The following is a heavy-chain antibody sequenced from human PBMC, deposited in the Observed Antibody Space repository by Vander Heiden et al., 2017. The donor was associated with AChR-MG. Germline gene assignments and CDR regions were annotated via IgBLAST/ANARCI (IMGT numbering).Heavy chain of an antibody. Sequence: QVQLQESGSGLVKPSETRSLTCAVSGYSISSGYYWGWIRQPPGKGLEWIGSFYYGGSTYYNSSLKNRVTISVDMSKNQFSLKLSSVTAADTAVYYCARGVGSSDIDFWGQGTLVTVSS. J-gene: IGHJ4*02. CDR1: GYSISSGYY. CDR3: ARGVGSSDIDF. D-gene: IGHD6-6*01. V-gene: IGHV4-38-2*01. CDR2: FYYGGST.